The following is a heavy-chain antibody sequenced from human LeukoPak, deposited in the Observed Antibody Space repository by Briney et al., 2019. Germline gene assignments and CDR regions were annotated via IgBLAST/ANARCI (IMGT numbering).Heavy chain of an antibody. CDR2: INPNSGGT. D-gene: IGHD5-12*01. CDR1: GYTFTSYY. J-gene: IGHJ6*03. CDR3: ARDLLRGYSGYMWRYYYMDV. Sequence: ASVKVSCKASGYTFTSYYMHWVRQAPGQGLEWMGWINPNSGGTNYAQKFQGRVTMTRDTSISTAYMELSRLRSDDTAVYYCARDLLRGYSGYMWRYYYMDVWGKGTTVTISS. V-gene: IGHV1-2*02.